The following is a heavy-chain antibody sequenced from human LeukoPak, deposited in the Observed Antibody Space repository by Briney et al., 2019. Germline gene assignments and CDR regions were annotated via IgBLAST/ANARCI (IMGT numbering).Heavy chain of an antibody. Sequence: ASVKVSCKASGGTFSSYAISWVRQAPGQGLEWTGRIIPILGIANYAQKFQGRVTITADKSTSTAYMELSSLRSEDTAVYYCARGGSSGYSYYFDYWGQGTLVTVSS. V-gene: IGHV1-69*04. CDR1: GGTFSSYA. D-gene: IGHD3-22*01. CDR3: ARGGSSGYSYYFDY. J-gene: IGHJ4*02. CDR2: IIPILGIA.